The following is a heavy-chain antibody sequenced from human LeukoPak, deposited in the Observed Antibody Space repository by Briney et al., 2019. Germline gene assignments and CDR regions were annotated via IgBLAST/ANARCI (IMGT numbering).Heavy chain of an antibody. CDR3: ARVRQSLEYIDY. J-gene: IGHJ4*02. CDR2: SGST. V-gene: IGHV4-59*01. D-gene: IGHD6-19*01. Sequence: PSETLSLTCTVSGGPISSYYWSWIRQPPGKGLEWIGYSGSTNYNPSLKSRVTISVDTSKNQFSLKLTSVTAADTAVYYCARVRQSLEYIDYWGQGTLVSVSS. CDR1: GGPISSYY.